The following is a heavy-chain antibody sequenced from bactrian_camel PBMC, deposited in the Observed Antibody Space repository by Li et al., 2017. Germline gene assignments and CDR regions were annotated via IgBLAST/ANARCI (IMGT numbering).Heavy chain of an antibody. CDR3: AAAKGLPDLLRGGYLSARSYNY. V-gene: IGHV3S53*01. CDR1: GYTSFIDC. Sequence: QLVESGGGSVQAGGSLKLSCTYSGYTSFIDCMGWFRQTPGKDREGVATIDSDGKTNYTDSVKGRFTISRDKAVNTLYLQMNSLKPEDTAMYYCAAAKGLPDLLRGGYLSARSYNYWGQGTQVTVS. CDR2: IDSDGKT. J-gene: IGHJ4*01. D-gene: IGHD3*01.